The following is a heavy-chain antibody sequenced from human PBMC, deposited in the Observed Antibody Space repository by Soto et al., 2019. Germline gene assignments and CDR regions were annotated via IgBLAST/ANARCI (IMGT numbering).Heavy chain of an antibody. Sequence: GGSLRLSCAASGFTFSSYAMHWVRQAPGKGLEWVAVISYDGSNKYYADSVKGRFTISRDNSKNTLYLQMNSLRAEDTAVYYCARDLVGALFDYWGQGTLVTVSS. CDR2: ISYDGSNK. D-gene: IGHD1-26*01. CDR3: ARDLVGALFDY. J-gene: IGHJ4*02. V-gene: IGHV3-30-3*01. CDR1: GFTFSSYA.